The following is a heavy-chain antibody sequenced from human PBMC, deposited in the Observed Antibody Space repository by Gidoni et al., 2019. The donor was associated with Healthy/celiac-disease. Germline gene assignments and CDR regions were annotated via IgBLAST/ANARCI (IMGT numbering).Heavy chain of an antibody. CDR1: GFTFIRYG. Sequence: QVQLVESGGGVVQPRRSLSLPSPASGFTFIRYGLHWVRQAPGKGLEWVAFISCNGSNKYYADSVKGRFTISRDNSKNTLYLQMNSLRAEDTAVYYCAKDLYYGSGSYPTSRFDYWGQGTLVTVSS. D-gene: IGHD3-10*01. CDR3: AKDLYYGSGSYPTSRFDY. V-gene: IGHV3-30*18. J-gene: IGHJ4*02. CDR2: ISCNGSNK.